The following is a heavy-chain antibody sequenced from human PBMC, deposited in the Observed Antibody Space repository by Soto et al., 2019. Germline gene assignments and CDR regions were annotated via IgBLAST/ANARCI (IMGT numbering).Heavy chain of an antibody. CDR2: FDPEDGET. Sequence: ASVKVSCKASGYTFTGYYMHRVRQAPGKGLEWMGGFDPEDGETIYAQKFQGRVTMTEDTSTDTAYMELSSLRSEDTAVYYCATLRGGYSYGSLNWFDPWGQGTLVTVSS. CDR1: GYTFTGYY. J-gene: IGHJ5*02. CDR3: ATLRGGYSYGSLNWFDP. D-gene: IGHD5-18*01. V-gene: IGHV1-24*01.